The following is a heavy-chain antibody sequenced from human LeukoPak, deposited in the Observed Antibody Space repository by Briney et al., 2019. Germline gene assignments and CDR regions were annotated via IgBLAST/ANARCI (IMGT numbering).Heavy chain of an antibody. V-gene: IGHV3-33*06. CDR1: GFTFSSYG. CDR3: AKESRIRGFDY. Sequence: GSLSLSCAASGFTFSSYGMHWVRQAPGKGLEWVAVIWYDGSNKYYADSVKGRFTISRDNSKNTLYLQMNSLRAEDTAVHYCAKESRIRGFDYWGQGTLVTVSS. J-gene: IGHJ4*02. CDR2: IWYDGSNK. D-gene: IGHD3-10*01.